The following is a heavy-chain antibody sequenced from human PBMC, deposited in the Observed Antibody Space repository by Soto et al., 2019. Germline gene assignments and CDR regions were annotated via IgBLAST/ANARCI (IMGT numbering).Heavy chain of an antibody. V-gene: IGHV4-4*02. CDR3: ARERGAGTYQGFDY. J-gene: IGHJ4*02. D-gene: IGHD1-26*01. CDR2: IYHSGNT. CDR1: GGSISTNNW. Sequence: QVQLQESGPGLVKPSGTLSLTCAVSGGSISTNNWWHWVRQPPGKGLEWIGEIYHSGNTNYSPSLKSRFTMSVDQSKDQFSLSLTSVTAADTAVYYCARERGAGTYQGFDYWGQGTLVTVSS.